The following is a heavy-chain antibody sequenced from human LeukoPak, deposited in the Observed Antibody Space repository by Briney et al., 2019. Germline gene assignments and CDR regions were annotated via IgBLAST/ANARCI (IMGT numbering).Heavy chain of an antibody. J-gene: IGHJ6*03. V-gene: IGHV4-39*01. CDR3: ATLSRRGDYYYYYMDV. Sequence: SETLSLTCTVSGGSISSSSYFWGWIRQPPGKGLEWIGSIYYSGSTYYNPSLQSRVTISVDTSKNQFSLKLSSVTAADTAVYYCATLSRRGDYYYYYMDVWGKGTTVTVSS. CDR1: GGSISSSSYF. CDR2: IYYSGST.